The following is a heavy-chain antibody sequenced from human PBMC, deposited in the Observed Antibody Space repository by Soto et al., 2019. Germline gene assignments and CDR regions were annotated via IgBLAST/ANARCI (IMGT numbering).Heavy chain of an antibody. D-gene: IGHD3-10*01. CDR3: ARKANGVRGVLSSAYYYYYMDV. CDR2: IKQDGSEK. CDR1: GFTFSSYW. V-gene: IGHV3-7*01. Sequence: EVQLVESGGGLVQPGGSLRLSCAASGFTFSSYWMSWVRQAPGKGLEWVANIKQDGSEKYYVDSVKGRFTISRDNAKNSLYLQMNSLRAEDTAVYYCARKANGVRGVLSSAYYYYYMDVWGKGTTVTVSS. J-gene: IGHJ6*03.